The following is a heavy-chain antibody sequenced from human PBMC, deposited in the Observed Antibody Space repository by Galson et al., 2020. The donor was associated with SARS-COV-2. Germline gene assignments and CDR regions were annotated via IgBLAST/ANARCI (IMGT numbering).Heavy chain of an antibody. J-gene: IGHJ3*02. Sequence: SETLSLTCAVSGTSISSGSYSWNYIRQPPGKGLEWFGYISHSGGTYYNPSLKSRVTSSGDRSKNQFSLRLSSVTAADTAVYYCARLHYGEYAPEAFDIWGPGTRVTVAS. V-gene: IGHV4-30-2*01. CDR3: ARLHYGEYAPEAFDI. CDR2: ISHSGGT. D-gene: IGHD4-17*01. CDR1: GTSISSGSYS.